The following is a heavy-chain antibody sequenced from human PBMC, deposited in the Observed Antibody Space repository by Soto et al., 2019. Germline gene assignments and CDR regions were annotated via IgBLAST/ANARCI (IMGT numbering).Heavy chain of an antibody. CDR3: ARRDDYVHFDF. D-gene: IGHD4-17*01. CDR1: GFIFGSYW. CDR2: IKLDGSEK. Sequence: EVQLAESGGGVVQPGGSLRLSCAASGFIFGSYWMSWVRQAPGKGLEWVAKIKLDGSEKYYVDSVKGRFTISRDNAKNSLYLQMNSLRAEDTAVYYCARRDDYVHFDFWGQGPLVTVSS. J-gene: IGHJ4*02. V-gene: IGHV3-7*01.